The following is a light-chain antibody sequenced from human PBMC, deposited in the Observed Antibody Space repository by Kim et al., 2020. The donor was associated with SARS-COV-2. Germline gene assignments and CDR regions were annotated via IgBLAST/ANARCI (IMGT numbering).Light chain of an antibody. CDR2: GDT. CDR1: SPNIGAAYD. Sequence: RVTISCTGSSPNIGAAYDVHWYQQHPGTAPKLLIDGDTNRPSGVPARLSGSRSGTSASLAITGLQAEDEAYYYCQTYDSSLSAWVFGGGTQLTVL. CDR3: QTYDSSLSAWV. J-gene: IGLJ3*02. V-gene: IGLV1-40*01.